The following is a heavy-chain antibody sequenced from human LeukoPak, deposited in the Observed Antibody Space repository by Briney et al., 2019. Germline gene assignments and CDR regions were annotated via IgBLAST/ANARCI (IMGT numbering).Heavy chain of an antibody. CDR1: GFTFSSYA. CDR3: AKLLASMYCSSTSCYLDY. V-gene: IGHV3-23*01. J-gene: IGHJ4*02. CDR2: ISGSGGST. D-gene: IGHD2-2*01. Sequence: PGGSLRLSCAASGFTFSSYAMSWVRQAPGKGLEWVSAISGSGGSTYYADSVKGRFTISRDNSKNTLYLQMNSLRAEDTAVYYCAKLLASMYCSSTSCYLDYWGQGTLVTVSS.